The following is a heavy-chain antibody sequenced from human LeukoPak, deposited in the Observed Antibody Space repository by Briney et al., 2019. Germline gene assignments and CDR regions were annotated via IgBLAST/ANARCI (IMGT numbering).Heavy chain of an antibody. CDR2: ISMSGSTI. V-gene: IGHV3-48*03. CDR3: ARDTRDELRSLDY. J-gene: IGHJ4*02. Sequence: GGSLRLSCAASGFTFSSFEMNWVRQAPGKGLEWVSYISMSGSTIYYADSVKGRFTSSRDNAKNSLSLQVNSLRAEDTAVYYCARDTRDELRSLDYWGQGTLVTVSS. CDR1: GFTFSSFE. D-gene: IGHD1-7*01.